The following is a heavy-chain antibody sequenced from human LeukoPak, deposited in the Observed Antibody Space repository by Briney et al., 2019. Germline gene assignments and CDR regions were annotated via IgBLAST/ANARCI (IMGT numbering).Heavy chain of an antibody. V-gene: IGHV3-66*01. CDR3: ASSRGREFDY. CDR1: GFSVSSNY. D-gene: IGHD1-26*01. Sequence: PGGSLRLSCAASGFSVSSNYMSWVRQAPGKWLEWVSVIYSGGSTYYADSVKGRFTISRDNSKYTLYLQMNSLRAEDTAVYYCASSRGREFDYWGQGTLATVSS. CDR2: IYSGGST. J-gene: IGHJ4*02.